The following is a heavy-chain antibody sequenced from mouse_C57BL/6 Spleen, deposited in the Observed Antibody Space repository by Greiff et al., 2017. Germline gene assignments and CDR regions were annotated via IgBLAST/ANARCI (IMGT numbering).Heavy chain of an antibody. J-gene: IGHJ3*01. Sequence: EVQLQQSGPELVKPGASVKISCKASGYTFTDYYMNWVKQSPGKSLEWIGDINPYDGGTSYNHKFKGKDTLTVDKSSSTAYMEFSSLTSEDSAVYYCASAYGSSYMAYWGQGTLVTVSA. D-gene: IGHD1-1*01. CDR2: INPYDGGT. V-gene: IGHV1-26*01. CDR1: GYTFTDYY. CDR3: ASAYGSSYMAY.